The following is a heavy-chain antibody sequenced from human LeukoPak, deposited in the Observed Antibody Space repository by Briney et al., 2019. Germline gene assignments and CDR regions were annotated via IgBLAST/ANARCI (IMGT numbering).Heavy chain of an antibody. D-gene: IGHD6-13*01. Sequence: ASVKVSCKASGYTFTSYDINWVRQATGQGLEWMGWMNPNSGNTGYAQKFQGRVTITRNTSISTAYMELSSLRSEDTAVYYCARGRAAGKMDDFDYWGQGTLVTVSS. CDR3: ARGRAAGKMDDFDY. CDR1: GYTFTSYD. J-gene: IGHJ4*02. CDR2: MNPNSGNT. V-gene: IGHV1-8*03.